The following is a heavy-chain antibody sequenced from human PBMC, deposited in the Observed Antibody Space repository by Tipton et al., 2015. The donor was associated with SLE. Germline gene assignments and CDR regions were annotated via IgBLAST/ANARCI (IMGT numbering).Heavy chain of an antibody. J-gene: IGHJ3*02. D-gene: IGHD5-18*01. CDR1: GGSISSGSYY. Sequence: TLSLTCTVSGGSISSGSYYWSWIRQPAGKGLEWIGHIYTSGSTNYNPSLKSRVTISVDTSKNQFSLKLSSVTAADTAVYYCAKPRGGYSNAFDIWGQGTMVTVSS. V-gene: IGHV4-61*09. CDR3: AKPRGGYSNAFDI. CDR2: IYTSGST.